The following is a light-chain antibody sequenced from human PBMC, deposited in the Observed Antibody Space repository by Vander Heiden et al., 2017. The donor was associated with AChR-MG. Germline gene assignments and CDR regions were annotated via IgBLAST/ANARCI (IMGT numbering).Light chain of an antibody. CDR3: SSYAGSNNWV. CDR1: SSDVGGYTY. CDR2: GVR. V-gene: IGLV2-8*01. J-gene: IGLJ3*02. Sequence: QSALTQPPSASGSPGQSVTISCTRTSSDVGGYTYVSWYRQHPDKAPILMIYGVRKRASGVPDCFSGSKSGTTAALTVSGLQAEDEAYYCSSYAGSNNWVFGGGTKLTVL.